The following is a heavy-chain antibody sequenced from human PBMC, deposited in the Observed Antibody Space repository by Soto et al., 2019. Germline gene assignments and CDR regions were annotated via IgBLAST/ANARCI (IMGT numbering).Heavy chain of an antibody. CDR3: ARGGGVGVAGSAAFDM. J-gene: IGHJ3*02. CDR2: INPATGAA. V-gene: IGHV1-2*02. CDR1: GYPVTAYY. D-gene: IGHD3-3*01. Sequence: QLHLVQSGAVVKKPGASVTVSCSASGYPVTAYYMHWVRQAPGRGLEWMGGINPATGAAKYTQTFQGRVTWAGDTSTSTVFMELRGLTFEDTAVFYCARGGGVGVAGSAAFDMWGQGTLVTVSS.